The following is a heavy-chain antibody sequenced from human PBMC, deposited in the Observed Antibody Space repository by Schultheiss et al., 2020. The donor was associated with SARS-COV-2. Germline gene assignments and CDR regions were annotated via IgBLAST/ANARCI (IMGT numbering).Heavy chain of an antibody. D-gene: IGHD6-13*01. CDR1: GGSISSYY. CDR2: IYYSGST. CDR3: ARAVGYSSSWYIPYYYYYGMDV. V-gene: IGHV4-59*12. Sequence: SETLSLTCTVSGGSISSYYWSWIRQPAGKGLEWIGYIYYSGSTNYNPSLKSRVTISVDTSMNQFSLKLSSVTAADTAVYYCARAVGYSSSWYIPYYYYYGMDVWGQGTTVTVSS. J-gene: IGHJ6*02.